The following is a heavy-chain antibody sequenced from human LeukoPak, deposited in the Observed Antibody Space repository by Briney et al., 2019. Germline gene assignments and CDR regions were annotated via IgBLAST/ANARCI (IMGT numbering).Heavy chain of an antibody. V-gene: IGHV4-59*01. D-gene: IGHD5-18*01. CDR3: ARAPERWYSYGSYTYYYMDV. CDR1: GGSISSYY. CDR2: IYYSGST. J-gene: IGHJ6*03. Sequence: SETLSLTCTVSGGSISSYYWSWIRQPPGKGLEWIGYIYYSGSTNYNPSLKSRVTISVYTSENQISLKLGSVTAADTAIYYCARAPERWYSYGSYTYYYMDVWGKGTTVTVSS.